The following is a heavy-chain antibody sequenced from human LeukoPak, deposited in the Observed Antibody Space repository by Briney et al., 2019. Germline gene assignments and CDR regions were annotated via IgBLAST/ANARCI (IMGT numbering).Heavy chain of an antibody. Sequence: GSLRLSCAASGFTFSSYGMHWVRQAPGKGLEWVAVIWYDGSNKYYADSVKGRFTISRDNSKNTLYLQMNSLRAEDTAVYYCATQRGGYDYESDYWGQGTLVTVSS. J-gene: IGHJ4*02. CDR3: ATQRGGYDYESDY. CDR1: GFTFSSYG. V-gene: IGHV3-33*01. CDR2: IWYDGSNK. D-gene: IGHD5-12*01.